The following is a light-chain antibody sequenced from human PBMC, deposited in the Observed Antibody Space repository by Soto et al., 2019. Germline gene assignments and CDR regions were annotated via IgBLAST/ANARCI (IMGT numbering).Light chain of an antibody. Sequence: EIVMTQSPATLSVSPGERATLSCRASQSVSNNLAWYQQKPGQTPRLLIYGASTRATGIPARFSGRGSGTEFTLTISSLQSEDFAVYYFQQYNNWPPVTFGQGTKLEIK. CDR2: GAS. CDR1: QSVSNN. CDR3: QQYNNWPPVT. V-gene: IGKV3-15*01. J-gene: IGKJ2*01.